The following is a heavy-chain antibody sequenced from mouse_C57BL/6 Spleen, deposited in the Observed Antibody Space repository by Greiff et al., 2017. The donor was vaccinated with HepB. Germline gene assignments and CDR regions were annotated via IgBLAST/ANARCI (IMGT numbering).Heavy chain of an antibody. J-gene: IGHJ3*01. Sequence: VQLQQSGAELVRPGASVKLSCKASGYTFTDYYINWVKQRPGQGLEWIARIYPGSGNTYYNEKFKGKATLTAEKSSSTAYMQLSSLTSEDSAVYFCARSRDSAWFAYWGQETLVTVSA. CDR2: IYPGSGNT. CDR3: ARSRDSAWFAY. V-gene: IGHV1-76*01. CDR1: GYTFTDYY. D-gene: IGHD3-1*01.